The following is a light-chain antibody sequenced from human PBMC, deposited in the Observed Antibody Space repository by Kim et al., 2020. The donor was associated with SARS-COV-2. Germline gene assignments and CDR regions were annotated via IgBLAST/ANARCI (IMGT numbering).Light chain of an antibody. V-gene: IGKV1-8*01. Sequence: GDRVTITCRASQGISSFLAWYQQKPGKAPKLLIYAASTLQSGVPSRFSGSGSGTEFTLTISCLQSEDFATYYCQQYNSYPGTFGQGTKVDIK. CDR1: QGISSF. J-gene: IGKJ1*01. CDR2: AAS. CDR3: QQYNSYPGT.